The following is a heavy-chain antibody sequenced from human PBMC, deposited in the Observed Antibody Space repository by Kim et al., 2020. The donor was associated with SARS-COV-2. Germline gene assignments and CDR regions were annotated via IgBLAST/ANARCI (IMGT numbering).Heavy chain of an antibody. V-gene: IGHV3-23*01. Sequence: GGSLRLSCTASGFTFSNSGMAWVRQAPGKGKEWVSAFGVGGSTFYPDSVRGRFIISRDNSENTLYLQMNSLRAEDTAIYYCAKERVGSGWGSYHEYWGQGTLVTVS. CDR2: FGVGGST. CDR3: AKERVGSGWGSYHEY. D-gene: IGHD6-25*01. J-gene: IGHJ4*02. CDR1: GFTFSNSG.